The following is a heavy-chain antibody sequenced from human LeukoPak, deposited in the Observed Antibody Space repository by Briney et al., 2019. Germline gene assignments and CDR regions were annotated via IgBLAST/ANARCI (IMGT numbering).Heavy chain of an antibody. J-gene: IGHJ5*02. CDR2: ISAYNGNT. CDR1: GYTFTSYG. D-gene: IGHD3-10*01. Sequence: ASVKVSCKASGYTFTSYGISWVRQAPGQGLEWMGWISAYNGNTNYAQKLQGRVTMTTDTSTSTAYMELRSLRSDDTAVYYCARDQGLWFGESQYNWFDPWGQGTLVTVSS. V-gene: IGHV1-18*01. CDR3: ARDQGLWFGESQYNWFDP.